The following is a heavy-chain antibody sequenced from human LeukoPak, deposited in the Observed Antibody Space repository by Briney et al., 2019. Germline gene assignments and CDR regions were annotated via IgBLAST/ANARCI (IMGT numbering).Heavy chain of an antibody. CDR1: GYSFTNYW. CDR3: ARPLFGDSSGYYYFDY. Sequence: GESLKISCKGSGYSFTNYWIGWVRQMPGKGLEWMGIIYPGDSDTRYSPSFQGQVTISADKSISTAYLQWSSLKASDTAMYYCARPLFGDSSGYYYFDYWGQGTLVTVSS. J-gene: IGHJ4*02. CDR2: IYPGDSDT. D-gene: IGHD3-22*01. V-gene: IGHV5-51*01.